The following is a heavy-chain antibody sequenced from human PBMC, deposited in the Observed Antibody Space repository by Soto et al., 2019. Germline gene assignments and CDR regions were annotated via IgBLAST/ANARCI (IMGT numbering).Heavy chain of an antibody. CDR2: ISYEGSNK. J-gene: IGHJ3*02. Sequence: QVQLVESGGGVVQPGRSMRLSCAAFGFTFDDYSMHWVRQAPGKGLEWVAIISYEGSNKYYADSVKGRFTIARDTEKNTLFLEVNSLRTEDTAVYYCSRPHIQTSRNYGFDIWGQGTMVTVSS. CDR3: SRPHIQTSRNYGFDI. CDR1: GFTFDDYS. D-gene: IGHD1-1*01. V-gene: IGHV3-30-3*01.